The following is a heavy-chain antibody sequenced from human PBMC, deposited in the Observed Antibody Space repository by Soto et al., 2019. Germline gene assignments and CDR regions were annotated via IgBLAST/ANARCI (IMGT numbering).Heavy chain of an antibody. CDR2: IYIDDTT. CDR3: AXDXRAPQQWLEYYYGMDV. V-gene: IGHV3-66*01. CDR1: GLTVSSNY. J-gene: IGHJ6*02. Sequence: EEQLVQSGGGLVQPGGSLRLSCVASGLTVSSNYMSWVRQAPGKGLEWVSVIYIDDTTHYADSVKGRFTISRDSSXXXLXLXXXXXXXXXXXVYXXAXDXRAPQQWLEYYYGMDVWGQGTTVTVSS. D-gene: IGHD6-19*01.